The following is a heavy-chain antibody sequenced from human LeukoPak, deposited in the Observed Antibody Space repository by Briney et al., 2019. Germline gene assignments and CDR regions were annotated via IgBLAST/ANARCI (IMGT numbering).Heavy chain of an antibody. D-gene: IGHD2-2*01. CDR1: GFTFSSYS. V-gene: IGHV3-21*01. CDR3: ARSCSSTSCYGLDY. Sequence: GGSLRLSCAASGFTFSSYSMNWVRQAPGKGLEWVSSISSSSSYIYYADSVKGRFTISRDNAKNSLYLQMNSLRAEDTAVYYCARSCSSTSCYGLDYWGQGTLVTVSS. J-gene: IGHJ4*02. CDR2: ISSSSSYI.